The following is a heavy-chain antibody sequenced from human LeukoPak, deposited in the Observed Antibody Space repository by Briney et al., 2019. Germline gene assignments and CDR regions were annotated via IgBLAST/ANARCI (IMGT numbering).Heavy chain of an antibody. CDR3: ARDRGAPPWDY. Sequence: GGSLRLSCAASGFSFSDYWMSWVRQAPGKGLEWVANIKKDGSEKHYVDSVKGRFTISRDNAKNSVYLQMNSLRAEDTAVYYCARDRGAPPWDYWGQGTLVTVSS. D-gene: IGHD1-26*01. CDR2: IKKDGSEK. CDR1: GFSFSDYW. J-gene: IGHJ4*02. V-gene: IGHV3-7*01.